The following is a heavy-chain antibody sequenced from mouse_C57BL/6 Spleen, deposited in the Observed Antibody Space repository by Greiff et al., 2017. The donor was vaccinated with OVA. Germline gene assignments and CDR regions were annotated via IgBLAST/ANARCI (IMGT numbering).Heavy chain of an antibody. D-gene: IGHD1-1*01. CDR2: IHPNSGST. CDR1: GYTFTSYW. V-gene: IGHV1-64*01. CDR3: ARTTTVVDPLDY. Sequence: QVQLQQPGAELVKPGASVKLSCKASGYTFTSYWMHWVKQRPGQGLEWIGMIHPNSGSTNYNEKFTSKATLTVDKSSSTASMQLSSLTSEDSAVYYCARTTTVVDPLDYWGQGTTLTVSS. J-gene: IGHJ2*01.